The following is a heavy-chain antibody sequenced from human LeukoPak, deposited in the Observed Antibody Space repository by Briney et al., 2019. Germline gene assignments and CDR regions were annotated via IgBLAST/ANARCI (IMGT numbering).Heavy chain of an antibody. Sequence: GGSLRLSCAASGFMFSSNWMSWVRLAPGKGLEWVANIKEDGTETYYVDSVKGRFTISRDNSKNTLYLQMNSLRAEDTAVYYCAAMVRGVISMDVWGQGTTVTVSS. D-gene: IGHD3-10*01. J-gene: IGHJ6*02. CDR1: GFMFSSNW. CDR3: AAMVRGVISMDV. V-gene: IGHV3-7*03. CDR2: IKEDGTET.